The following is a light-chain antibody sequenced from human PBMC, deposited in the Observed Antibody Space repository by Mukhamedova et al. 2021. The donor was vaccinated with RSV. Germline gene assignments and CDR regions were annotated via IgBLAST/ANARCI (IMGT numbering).Light chain of an antibody. CDR3: QAWDSSITWV. Sequence: GSKYTSWYQQKPGQSPVLLIYQDSKRPSGIPERFSGSNSGNTATLTISETQALDEADYYCQAWDSSITWVFGGGTKLTVL. V-gene: IGLV3-1*01. CDR1: GSKY. CDR2: QDS. J-gene: IGLJ3*02.